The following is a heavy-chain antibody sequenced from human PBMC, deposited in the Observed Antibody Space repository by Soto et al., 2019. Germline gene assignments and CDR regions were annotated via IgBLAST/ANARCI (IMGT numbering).Heavy chain of an antibody. CDR2: ISGSGGTT. Sequence: GGSLRLSCAASGFTFTNYAMTWVRQAPGKGLEWVSVISGSGGTTHYADSVKGRFTISRDKSKNTVYLQMNSLRAEDTAVYYCATTAGDSSGHYSNWGQGTLVTVSS. CDR3: ATTAGDSSGHYSN. D-gene: IGHD3-3*01. V-gene: IGHV3-23*01. J-gene: IGHJ4*02. CDR1: GFTFTNYA.